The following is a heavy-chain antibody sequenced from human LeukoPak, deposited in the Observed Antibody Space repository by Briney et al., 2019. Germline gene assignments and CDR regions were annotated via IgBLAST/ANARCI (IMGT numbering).Heavy chain of an antibody. Sequence: GGSLRLSCAASGFTFSSYGMHWVRQAPGKGLEWVAVIWYDGSNKYYADSVKGRFTISRDNSKNTLYLQMNSLRAGDTAVYYCARAHIVVVKSHYYYYYGMDVWGQGTTVTVSS. V-gene: IGHV3-33*01. D-gene: IGHD2-21*01. CDR3: ARAHIVVVKSHYYYYYGMDV. CDR2: IWYDGSNK. CDR1: GFTFSSYG. J-gene: IGHJ6*02.